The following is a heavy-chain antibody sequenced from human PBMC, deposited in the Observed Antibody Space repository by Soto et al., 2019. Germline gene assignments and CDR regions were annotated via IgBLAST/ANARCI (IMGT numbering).Heavy chain of an antibody. CDR1: GYTFTEYI. CDR2: INADNGKT. V-gene: IGHV1-3*01. CDR3: GRVHAILTAYYSLDY. Sequence: QAPLVQSGAEVKKPVASAKASCKASGYTFTEYIIHWLREAPGHRLQWMGWINADNGKTKNPQKFQARVTFCRDASANTVYMELSSLRSEDTAVYYCGRVHAILTAYYSLDYWVQGSLVTVS. J-gene: IGHJ4*02. D-gene: IGHD3-9*01.